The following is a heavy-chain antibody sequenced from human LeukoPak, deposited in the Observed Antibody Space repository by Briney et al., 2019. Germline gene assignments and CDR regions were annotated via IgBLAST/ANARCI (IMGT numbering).Heavy chain of an antibody. V-gene: IGHV1-8*01. J-gene: IGHJ2*01. D-gene: IGHD6-19*01. CDR1: GYTFTSYD. Sequence: ASVKVSCKASGYTFTSYDINWVRQATGQGLEWMGWMNPNSGNTGYAQKFQGRVTLTRDASIGTAYMEVNRLTYDDTAIYYCARDVYTSGWRYFDLWGHGTLVTVSS. CDR2: MNPNSGNT. CDR3: ARDVYTSGWRYFDL.